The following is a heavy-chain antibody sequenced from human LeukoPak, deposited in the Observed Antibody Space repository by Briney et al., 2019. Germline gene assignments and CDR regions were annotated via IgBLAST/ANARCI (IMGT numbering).Heavy chain of an antibody. J-gene: IGHJ3*02. CDR2: ISWNSGSI. Sequence: PGRSLRLSCAASGFTFDDYAMHWVRQAPGKGLEWVSGISWNSGSIGYADSVKGRFTISRDNAKNSLCLQMNSLRAEDTALYYCAKDGKDAFDIWGQGTMVTVSS. CDR3: AKDGKDAFDI. V-gene: IGHV3-9*01. CDR1: GFTFDDYA.